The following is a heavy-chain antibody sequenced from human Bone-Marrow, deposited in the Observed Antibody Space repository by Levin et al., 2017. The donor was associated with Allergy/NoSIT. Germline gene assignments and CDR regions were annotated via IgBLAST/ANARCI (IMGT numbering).Heavy chain of an antibody. CDR1: GYTFTNYY. J-gene: IGHJ4*02. CDR3: ARDRHILTGHFPMRAY. Sequence: ASVKVSCKASGYTFTNYYIHWVRQAPGQGLEWMGIINPSGGSTSHTQKYQGRVTMTRDTSTSTVHMELSRLKSEDTAIYYCARDRHILTGHFPMRAYWGQGTLVTVSS. D-gene: IGHD3-9*01. V-gene: IGHV1-46*01. CDR2: INPSGGST.